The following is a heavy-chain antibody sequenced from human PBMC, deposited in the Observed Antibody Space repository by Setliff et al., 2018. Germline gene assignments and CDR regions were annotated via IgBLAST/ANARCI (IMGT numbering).Heavy chain of an antibody. CDR1: GFTFSNHW. J-gene: IGHJ6*03. CDR3: ARERVGRYYYYHMDV. CDR2: IKQDGSDK. D-gene: IGHD1-26*01. V-gene: IGHV3-7*03. Sequence: GGSLRLSCAASGFTFSNHWMTWVRQAPGKGLEWVANIKQDGSDKYYVDSVKGRLTGSRDNAKNSLYLQMNSLRDEDTAVYYCARERVGRYYYYHMDVWGKGTTVTVSS.